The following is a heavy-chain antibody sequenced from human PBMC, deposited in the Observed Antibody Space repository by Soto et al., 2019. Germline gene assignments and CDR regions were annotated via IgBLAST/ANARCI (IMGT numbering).Heavy chain of an antibody. V-gene: IGHV1-18*01. CDR2: ISAYNGNT. D-gene: IGHD6-13*01. CDR1: GYTFTSYG. CDR3: ARVSASAAAGPFYFDY. J-gene: IGHJ4*02. Sequence: ASVKVSCKASGYTFTSYGISWVRQAPGQGLEWMGWISAYNGNTNYAQKLQGRVTMTTDTSTSTAYMELRSLRSDDTAVYYCARVSASAAAGPFYFDYWGQGTLVTVSS.